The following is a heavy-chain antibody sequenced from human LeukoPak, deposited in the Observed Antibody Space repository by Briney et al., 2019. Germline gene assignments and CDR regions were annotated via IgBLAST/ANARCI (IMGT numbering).Heavy chain of an antibody. CDR3: ARAGGITMIREVKVLNAFDI. CDR1: GFTFSSYG. J-gene: IGHJ3*02. CDR2: ISYDGSNK. Sequence: GRSLRLSCAASGFTFSSYGMHWVRQAPGKGLEWVAVISYDGSNKYYADTVKGRFTISRDNSKNTLYLQMNNLRAQDTAVYYCARAGGITMIREVKVLNAFDIWGQGTMVTVSS. V-gene: IGHV3-30*03. D-gene: IGHD3-22*01.